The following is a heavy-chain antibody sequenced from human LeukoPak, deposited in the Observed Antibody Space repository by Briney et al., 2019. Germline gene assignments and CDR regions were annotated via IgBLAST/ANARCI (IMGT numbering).Heavy chain of an antibody. J-gene: IGHJ6*03. Sequence: SETLSLTCTVSGGSISSGSYYWGWLRQPPGTGLEWVGYIYFSGSTNYNPSLKSRVTISVDTSKNQFSLKLSSVTAADTAVYYCAKSSGSYSQYYYYMDVWGKGTTVTVSS. CDR2: IYFSGST. CDR3: AKSSGSYSQYYYYMDV. CDR1: GGSISSGSYY. V-gene: IGHV4-61*01. D-gene: IGHD3-10*01.